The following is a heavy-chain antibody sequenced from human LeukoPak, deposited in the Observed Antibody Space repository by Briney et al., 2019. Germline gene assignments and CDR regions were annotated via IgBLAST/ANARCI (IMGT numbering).Heavy chain of an antibody. CDR2: IYYSGSA. D-gene: IGHD3-3*01. Sequence: SETLSLTCTVSGGSISGYYWNWIRQPPGKGLEWIGYIYYSGSANYNPSLQSRVTISVDTSKNQLSLELNSVTAADTAVYYCARDLSQVGVVTLGASDIWGQGTMVTVSS. CDR1: GGSISGYY. V-gene: IGHV4-59*01. J-gene: IGHJ3*02. CDR3: ARDLSQVGVVTLGASDI.